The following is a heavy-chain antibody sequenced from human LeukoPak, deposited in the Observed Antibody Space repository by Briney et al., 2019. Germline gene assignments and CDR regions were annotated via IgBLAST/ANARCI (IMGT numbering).Heavy chain of an antibody. CDR1: GFTFDDYT. CDR2: ISWDGGST. V-gene: IGHV3-43*01. D-gene: IGHD3-22*01. J-gene: IGHJ4*02. CDR3: AKDTDDSSGYSYYFDY. Sequence: GGSLRLSCAASGFTFDDYTMHWVRQAPGKGLEWVPLISWDGGSTYYADSVKGRFTISRDNSKNSLYLQMNSLRTEDTALYYCAKDTDDSSGYSYYFDYWGQGTLVTVSS.